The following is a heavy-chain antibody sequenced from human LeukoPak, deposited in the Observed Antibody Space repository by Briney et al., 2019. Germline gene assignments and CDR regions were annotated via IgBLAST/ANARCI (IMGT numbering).Heavy chain of an antibody. J-gene: IGHJ4*02. Sequence: HPGGSLRLSCAASGFTFSSYGMTWLLQTPAKGLEWVSAISGSGETTYYSDSVKGRLTISRDNSKNTLFLQMNSLRVEDAAMYYCAKTHGYFDQWGQGTLVAVSS. V-gene: IGHV3-23*01. CDR2: ISGSGETT. CDR1: GFTFSSYG. D-gene: IGHD3-22*01. CDR3: AKTHGYFDQ.